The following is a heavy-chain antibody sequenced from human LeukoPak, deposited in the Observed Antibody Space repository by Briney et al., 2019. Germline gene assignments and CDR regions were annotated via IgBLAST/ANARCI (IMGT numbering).Heavy chain of an antibody. Sequence: PSETLSLTCTVSGGSISSYYWSWIRQPPGKGLEWLGYIYYSGTTNYNPSLKSRVTISVDTSKNQFSLKLSSVTAADTAVYYCASLVLLYNDAFDIWGQGTMVTVSS. CDR1: GGSISSYY. V-gene: IGHV4-59*12. D-gene: IGHD3-10*01. CDR2: IYYSGTT. J-gene: IGHJ3*02. CDR3: ASLVLLYNDAFDI.